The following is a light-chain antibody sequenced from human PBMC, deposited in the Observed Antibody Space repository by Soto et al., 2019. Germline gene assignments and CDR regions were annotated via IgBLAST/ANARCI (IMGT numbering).Light chain of an antibody. Sequence: QYVLTQPPSASGTPGQRVTISCSGSSSNIGSNYINWYQQFPGTAPKVLIYTNDQRPSGVPDRFSGSKSGTSASLAISGLQSEDEAEYYCAAWDDSLKGWLFGGGTKLTVL. J-gene: IGLJ3*02. CDR1: SSNIGSNY. V-gene: IGLV1-44*01. CDR3: AAWDDSLKGWL. CDR2: TND.